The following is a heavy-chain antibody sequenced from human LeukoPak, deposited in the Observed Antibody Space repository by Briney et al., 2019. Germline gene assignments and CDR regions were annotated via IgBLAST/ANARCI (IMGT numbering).Heavy chain of an antibody. J-gene: IGHJ4*02. D-gene: IGHD3-9*01. V-gene: IGHV4-4*02. Sequence: PSETLSLTCAVSGGSISSSNWWSWVRQPPGKGLEWIGEIYHSGSTNYNPSLKSRVTISVDKSENQFSLKLSSVTAADTAVYYCATAYDILTGYPRRYFDYWGQGTLVTVSS. CDR2: IYHSGST. CDR3: ATAYDILTGYPRRYFDY. CDR1: GGSISSSNW.